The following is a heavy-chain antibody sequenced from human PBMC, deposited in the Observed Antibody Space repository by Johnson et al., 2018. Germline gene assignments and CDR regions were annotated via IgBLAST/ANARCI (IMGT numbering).Heavy chain of an antibody. D-gene: IGHD3-9*01. J-gene: IGHJ1*01. Sequence: QVQLVESGGGVVQPGESLRLSCAASGFTFSSYALHWVRQAPGKGLEWVALIAFDGHRQYYADFMQDRFTISRDNSKNTLSLQMNNLRPEDTAVYYCARDRPYYDLLTCFYLQHWGQGTLVVVSS. CDR1: GFTFSSYA. V-gene: IGHV3-30-3*01. CDR3: ARDRPYYDLLTCFYLQH. CDR2: IAFDGHRQ.